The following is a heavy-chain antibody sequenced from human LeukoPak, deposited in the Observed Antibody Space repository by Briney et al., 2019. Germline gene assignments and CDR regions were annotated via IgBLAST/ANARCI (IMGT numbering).Heavy chain of an antibody. J-gene: IGHJ4*02. CDR2: IKQDGSEK. V-gene: IGHV3-7*01. D-gene: IGHD5-18*01. Sequence: PGGSLRLSCAASGFTFSIYWMSWVRQAPGKGLEWVANIKQDGSEKYYVDSVKGRFTISRDNAKNSLYLQMNSLRAEDTAVYYCARADRGYSYGSIDYWGQGTLVTVSS. CDR1: GFTFSIYW. CDR3: ARADRGYSYGSIDY.